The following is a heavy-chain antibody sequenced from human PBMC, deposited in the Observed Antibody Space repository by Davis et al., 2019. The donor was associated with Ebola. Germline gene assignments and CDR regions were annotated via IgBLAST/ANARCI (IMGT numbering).Heavy chain of an antibody. CDR2: INPNSGGT. CDR3: ARGFLRFDP. CDR1: GGTFSSYA. J-gene: IGHJ5*02. D-gene: IGHD3-3*01. Sequence: ASVKVSCKASGGTFSSYAISWVRQAPGQGLEWMGRINPNSGGTNYAQKFQGRVTMTRDTSISTAYMELSRLRSDDTAVYYCARGFLRFDPWGQGTLVTVSS. V-gene: IGHV1-2*06.